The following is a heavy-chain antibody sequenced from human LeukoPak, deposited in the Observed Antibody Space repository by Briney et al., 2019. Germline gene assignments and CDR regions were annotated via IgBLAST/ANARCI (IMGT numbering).Heavy chain of an antibody. Sequence: ASVKVSCKASGYTFTSYYMHWVRQAPGQGLEWMGIINPSGGSTSYAQKFQGRVTMTRDTSTSTVYMELSSLRSEDTAVYYCARDRLAFLEWLPYYYYYGMDVWGQGTTVTVSS. V-gene: IGHV1-46*01. CDR2: INPSGGST. J-gene: IGHJ6*02. CDR1: GYTFTSYY. D-gene: IGHD3-3*02. CDR3: ARDRLAFLEWLPYYYYYGMDV.